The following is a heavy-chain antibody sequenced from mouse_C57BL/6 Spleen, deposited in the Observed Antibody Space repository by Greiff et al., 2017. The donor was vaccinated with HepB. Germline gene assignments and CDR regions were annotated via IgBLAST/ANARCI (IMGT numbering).Heavy chain of an antibody. CDR3: TRGYYYGSSRYFDV. CDR1: GFNIKDDY. Sequence: EVQVVESGAELVRPGASVKLSCTASGFNIKDDYMHWVKPRPEQGLEWIGWIDPENGDTEYASKFQGKATITADTSSNTAYLQLSSLTSEDTAVYYCTRGYYYGSSRYFDVWGTGTTVTVSS. D-gene: IGHD1-1*01. V-gene: IGHV14-4*01. J-gene: IGHJ1*03. CDR2: IDPENGDT.